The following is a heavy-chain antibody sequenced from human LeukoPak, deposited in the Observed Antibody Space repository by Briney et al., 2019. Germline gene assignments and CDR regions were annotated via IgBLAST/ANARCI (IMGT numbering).Heavy chain of an antibody. D-gene: IGHD1-26*01. CDR3: ARVRYVAVGATFYYYYYMDV. CDR1: GFTFSNYW. J-gene: IGHJ6*03. CDR2: IKQDGSEK. Sequence: AGGSLRLSCAASGFTFSNYWMSWVRQAPGKGLEWVANIKQDGSEKYYMDSVRGRFTISRDNAKNSLYLQMISLRAEDTAVYYCARVRYVAVGATFYYYYYMDVWGKGTTVTVSS. V-gene: IGHV3-7*04.